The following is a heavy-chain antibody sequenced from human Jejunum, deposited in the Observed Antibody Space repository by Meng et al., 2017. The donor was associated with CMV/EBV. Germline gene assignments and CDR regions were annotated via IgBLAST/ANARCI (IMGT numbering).Heavy chain of an antibody. CDR2: TYYRSKWYN. CDR1: GDTVSSNSAT. CDR3: ARDSDADDWFDP. V-gene: IGHV6-1*01. D-gene: IGHD3-10*01. J-gene: IGHJ5*02. Sequence: GDTVSSNSATWNWIRQSPSRGLEWLGRTYYRSKWYNDYAVSVKSRITINPDTSKNQFSLQLNSVTPEDTAVYYCARDSDADDWFDPWGQGTLVTVSS.